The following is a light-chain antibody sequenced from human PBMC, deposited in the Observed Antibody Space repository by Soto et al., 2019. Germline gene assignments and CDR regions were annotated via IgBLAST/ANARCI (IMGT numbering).Light chain of an antibody. CDR1: QGISNY. Sequence: DIQMTQSPSSLSASVGDRVTITCRASQGISNYIAWYQQKPGKAPKLLIYAASTLQSGVPSRFSGSGSGTYFTLTINILQPEDVATYSCQKYSSVPLFGPGTKVDIK. CDR2: AAS. CDR3: QKYSSVPL. J-gene: IGKJ3*01. V-gene: IGKV1-27*01.